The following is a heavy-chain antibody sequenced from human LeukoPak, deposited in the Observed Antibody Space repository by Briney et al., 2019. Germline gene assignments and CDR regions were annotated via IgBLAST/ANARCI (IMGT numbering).Heavy chain of an antibody. CDR1: EFTFSNYW. CDR3: AREHATSSSSDY. V-gene: IGHV3-7*01. J-gene: IGHJ4*02. Sequence: GESLKISCAASEFTFSNYWMSWFRQAPGKGLEWLANIKRDGSEKYYVDSVKGRFTISRDNDKNTLYLQMNSLRVEDTAVYYCAREHATSSSSDYWGQGTLVTVSS. CDR2: IKRDGSEK. D-gene: IGHD2-2*01.